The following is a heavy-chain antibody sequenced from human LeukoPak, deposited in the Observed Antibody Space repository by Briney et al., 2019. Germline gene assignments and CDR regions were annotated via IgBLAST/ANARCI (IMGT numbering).Heavy chain of an antibody. Sequence: PGGPLRLSCAASGFTFSNYSMNWVRQAPGKGLEWVSCISSSSNYIYYADSVKGRFTISRDNAKKSLYLQMNNLRAEDTAVYYCAREGVGYYLDQWGQGTLVTVSS. CDR1: GFTFSNYS. V-gene: IGHV3-21*01. J-gene: IGHJ4*02. D-gene: IGHD2-15*01. CDR3: AREGVGYYLDQ. CDR2: ISSSSNYI.